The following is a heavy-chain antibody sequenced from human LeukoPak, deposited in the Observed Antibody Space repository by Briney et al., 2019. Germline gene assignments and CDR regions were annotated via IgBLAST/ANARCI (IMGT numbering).Heavy chain of an antibody. CDR1: GGSISSHY. D-gene: IGHD6-13*01. CDR2: IYYSGST. V-gene: IGHV4-59*11. J-gene: IGHJ5*02. CDR3: ARDIAAAVFDP. Sequence: SETLSLTCTVSGGSISSHYWSWIRQPPGEGLEWIGYIYYSGSTNYNPSLKSRVTISVDTSKNQFSLKLSSVTAADTAVYYCARDIAAAVFDPWGQGTLVTVSS.